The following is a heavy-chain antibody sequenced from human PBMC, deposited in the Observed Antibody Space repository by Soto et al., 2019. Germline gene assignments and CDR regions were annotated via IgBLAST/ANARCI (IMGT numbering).Heavy chain of an antibody. CDR3: AKDRWPAARPYYYYYGMDV. CDR1: GFTFSSYG. J-gene: IGHJ6*02. CDR2: ISYDGSNK. Sequence: QVQLVESGGGVVQPGRSLRLSCAASGFTFSSYGMHWVRQAPGKGLEWVAVISYDGSNKYYADSVKGRFTISRDNSKNTLYLQMNSLRAEDTAVYYCAKDRWPAARPYYYYYGMDVWGQGTTVTVSS. V-gene: IGHV3-30*18. D-gene: IGHD2-2*01.